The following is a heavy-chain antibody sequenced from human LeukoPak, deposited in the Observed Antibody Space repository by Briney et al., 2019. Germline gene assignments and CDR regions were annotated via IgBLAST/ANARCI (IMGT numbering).Heavy chain of an antibody. CDR1: GFTFSHYG. J-gene: IGHJ4*02. V-gene: IGHV3-33*08. D-gene: IGHD4-11*01. Sequence: GRSLRLSCAASGFTFSHYGMHWVRQAPGKGLEWVAVIWPDGTEKYYGDAVKGRFTISRDNSRNTVYLQMNSLRGEDTAVYYCANYSNSLEYWGQGTLVTVSS. CDR3: ANYSNSLEY. CDR2: IWPDGTEK.